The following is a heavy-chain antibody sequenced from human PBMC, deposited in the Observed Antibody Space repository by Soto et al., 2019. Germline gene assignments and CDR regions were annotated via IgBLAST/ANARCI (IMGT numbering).Heavy chain of an antibody. Sequence: GASLKISCKGSGYSFTSYWIGWVRQMPGKGLEWMGIIYPVDSDTRDSPSFQGQVPISADKSISTAYLQWSSLKASDTAMYYCARAEYNWSYYYYYGMDVWGQGTTVTVSS. CDR3: ARAEYNWSYYYYYGMDV. V-gene: IGHV5-51*01. CDR2: IYPVDSDT. D-gene: IGHD1-20*01. J-gene: IGHJ6*02. CDR1: GYSFTSYW.